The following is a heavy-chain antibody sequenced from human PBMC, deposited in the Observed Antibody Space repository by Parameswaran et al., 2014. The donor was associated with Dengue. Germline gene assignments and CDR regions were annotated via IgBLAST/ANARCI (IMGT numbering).Heavy chain of an antibody. Sequence: PGKGLEWVGRIKSKTEGVTTDYGAPVKGRFTISRDDSKNTMYLQMNSLKTEDTAVYYCTTFWPAETGYCSGGRCYQPFDFWGQGTLVTVSS. CDR2: IKSKTEGVTT. CDR3: TTFWPAETGYCSGGRCYQPFDF. J-gene: IGHJ4*02. D-gene: IGHD2-15*01. V-gene: IGHV3-15*07.